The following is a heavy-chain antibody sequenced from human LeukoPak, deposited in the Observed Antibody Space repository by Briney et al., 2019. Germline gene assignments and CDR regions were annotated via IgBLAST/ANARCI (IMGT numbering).Heavy chain of an antibody. J-gene: IGHJ5*02. CDR1: GFTVSSNY. CDR3: ARDGILVAGTVDWFDP. D-gene: IGHD6-19*01. V-gene: IGHV3-53*01. Sequence: PGGSLRLSCAASGFTVSSNYMSWVRQAPGKGLEWVSVIYSGGSTYYADSVKGRFTISRDNAKNTLYLQMNSLRVEDTAMYYCARDGILVAGTVDWFDPWGQGTLVTVSS. CDR2: IYSGGST.